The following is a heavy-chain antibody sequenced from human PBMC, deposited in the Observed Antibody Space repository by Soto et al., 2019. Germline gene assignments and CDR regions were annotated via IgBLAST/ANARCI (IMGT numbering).Heavy chain of an antibody. D-gene: IGHD3-3*01. V-gene: IGHV4-59*01. J-gene: IGHJ1*01. CDR3: ARGPGWSDEYFQD. Sequence: SETLSLTCTVSGGSISSYYWNWIRQPPGKGLEWIGYIYHSGSTNYNPSLKSRVTISVDTSKNQFSLKLNSVTAADTAVYYCARGPGWSDEYFQDLRQGTMVTVPS. CDR2: IYHSGST. CDR1: GGSISSYY.